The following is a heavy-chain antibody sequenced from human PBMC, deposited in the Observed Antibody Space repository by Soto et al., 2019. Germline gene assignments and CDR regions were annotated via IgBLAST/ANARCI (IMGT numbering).Heavy chain of an antibody. CDR2: ISYDGSNT. Sequence: QVQLVESGGGVVQPGRSLRLSCVASGFTFSSYGMHWVRQAPGKGLEWVAIISYDGSNTYYADSVKGRFTISRDTSKNTQYLQMIRLRAEATSVYYCAKEGGLSPIFSISSSYSFVSLGPGTLVTVSS. D-gene: IGHD3-16*01. CDR1: GFTFSSYG. J-gene: IGHJ4*02. V-gene: IGHV3-30*18. CDR3: AKEGGLSPIFSISSSYSFVS.